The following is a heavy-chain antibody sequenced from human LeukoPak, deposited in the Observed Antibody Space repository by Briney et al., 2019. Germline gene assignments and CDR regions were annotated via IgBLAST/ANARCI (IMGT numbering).Heavy chain of an antibody. CDR1: GFTFSSYA. Sequence: GASLRLSCAASGFTFSSYAMSWVRQAPGKGLEWVSAISGSGGSTYYADSVKGRFTISRDNSKNTLYLQMNSLRAEDTAVYYCAKDFRFSPELPMYYFDYWGQGTLVTVSS. CDR3: AKDFRFSPELPMYYFDY. CDR2: ISGSGGST. D-gene: IGHD1-7*01. V-gene: IGHV3-23*01. J-gene: IGHJ4*02.